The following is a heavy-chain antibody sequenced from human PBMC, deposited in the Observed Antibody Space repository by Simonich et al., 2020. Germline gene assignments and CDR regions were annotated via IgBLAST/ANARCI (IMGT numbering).Heavy chain of an antibody. CDR3: AREIEAGNAFDI. CDR2: NISSRSYI. CDR1: GFTFSSYS. Sequence: EVQLVESGGGLVKPGGSLRLSCAASGFTFSSYSMNWVRQAPGKGRGCVSSNISSRSYIYYADSVKGRFTISRDNAKNSLYLQMNSLRAEDTAVYYCAREIEAGNAFDIWGQGTMVTVSS. J-gene: IGHJ3*02. V-gene: IGHV3-21*01.